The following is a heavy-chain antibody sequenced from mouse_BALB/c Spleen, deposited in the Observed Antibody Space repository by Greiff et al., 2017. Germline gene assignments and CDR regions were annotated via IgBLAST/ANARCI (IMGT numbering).Heavy chain of an antibody. CDR1: GYTFTSYY. V-gene: IGHV1S56*01. CDR2: IYPGNVNT. Sequence: QVQLQQSGPELVKPGASVRISCKASGYTFTSYYIHWVKQRPGQGLEWIGWIYPGNVNTKYNEKFKGKATLTADKSSSTAYMQLSSLTSEDSAVYVCAREGAFYAMDYWGQGTSVTVSS. CDR3: AREGAFYAMDY. J-gene: IGHJ4*01.